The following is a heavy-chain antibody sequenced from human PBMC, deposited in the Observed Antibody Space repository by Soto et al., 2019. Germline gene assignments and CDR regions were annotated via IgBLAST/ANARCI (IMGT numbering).Heavy chain of an antibody. CDR2: ISGSGSNT. Sequence: RGGSLRLSCAPSGFTFGSYVMSRVRQAPGKGLEWVSTISGSGSNTYYADSVKGRGTISRDNSKNTLYLQMNSLRAGDTALYYYATEGSVYDTYYYYGMEGWGKGPTGTVAS. J-gene: IGHJ6*04. CDR1: GFTFGSYV. CDR3: ATEGSVYDTYYYYGMEG. V-gene: IGHV3-23*01. D-gene: IGHD5-12*01.